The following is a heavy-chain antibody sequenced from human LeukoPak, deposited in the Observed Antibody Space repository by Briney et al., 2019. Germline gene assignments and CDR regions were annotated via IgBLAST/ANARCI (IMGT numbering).Heavy chain of an antibody. CDR2: INPSGDST. CDR1: AFTFTKYA. Sequence: GGSLRLSCAASAFTFTKYAMSWVRQAPGKGLEWVSTINPSGDSTYYADSVKGRFTISRDNAKNSLYLQMNSPRAEDTAVYYCAKDPLPSMVATPVGYWGQGTLVTVSS. D-gene: IGHD5-12*01. CDR3: AKDPLPSMVATPVGY. J-gene: IGHJ4*02. V-gene: IGHV3-23*01.